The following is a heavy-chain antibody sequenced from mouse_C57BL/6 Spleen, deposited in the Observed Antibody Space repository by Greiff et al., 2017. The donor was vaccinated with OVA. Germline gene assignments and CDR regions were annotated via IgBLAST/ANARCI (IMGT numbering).Heavy chain of an antibody. D-gene: IGHD2-3*01. CDR2: IRLKSDNYAT. J-gene: IGHJ1*03. CDR3: TALDGYYYWYFDV. CDR1: GFTFSNYW. V-gene: IGHV6-3*01. Sequence: EVKVVESGGGLVQPGGSMKLSCVASGFTFSNYWMNWVRQSPEKGLEWVAQIRLKSDNYATHYAESVKGRFTISRDDSKSSVYLQMNNLRAEDTGIYYCTALDGYYYWYFDVWGTGTTVTVSS.